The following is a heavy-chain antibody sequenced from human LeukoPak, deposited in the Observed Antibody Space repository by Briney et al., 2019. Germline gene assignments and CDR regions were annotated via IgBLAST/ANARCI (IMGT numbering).Heavy chain of an antibody. CDR3: ARVRYRLAETYIDY. V-gene: IGHV1-2*02. CDR2: INLNSRGT. J-gene: IGHJ4*02. D-gene: IGHD3-16*01. Sequence: RASVKVSCKASGYTFTDYYMHWVRQAPGQGLEWMGWINLNSRGTNYAQKFQGRVTMTRDTSISTAYMELSRLRSDDTAVYYCARVRYRLAETYIDYWGQGTLVTVSS. CDR1: GYTFTDYY.